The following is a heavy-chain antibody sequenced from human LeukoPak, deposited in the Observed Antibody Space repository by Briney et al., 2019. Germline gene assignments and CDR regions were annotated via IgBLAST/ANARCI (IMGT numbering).Heavy chain of an antibody. CDR3: AKDSGGWTYWYFDL. J-gene: IGHJ2*01. CDR2: IRYDGSTS. D-gene: IGHD3/OR15-3a*01. Sequence: GGSLRLSCAASGFTFSDFGMHWVRQAPGKGLEWVAFIRYDGSTSFYADSVRGRLNISRDNSKNTMFVQMNSLTDGDTAVYYCAKDSGGWTYWYFDLWGRGTLVTVSS. CDR1: GFTFSDFG. V-gene: IGHV3-30*02.